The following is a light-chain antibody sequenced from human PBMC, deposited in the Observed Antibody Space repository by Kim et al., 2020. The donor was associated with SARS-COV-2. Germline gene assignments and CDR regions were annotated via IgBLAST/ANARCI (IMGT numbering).Light chain of an antibody. J-gene: IGLJ3*02. CDR1: SIETKS. CDR2: YDT. V-gene: IGLV3-21*04. CDR3: QVWVNASDHWV. Sequence: SYELTQPPSVSVAPGKTARITCGGNSIETKSVHWYQQRPGQAPVMVIFYDTDRPSGIPERFSGSNSGNTATLTIIRVEVGDEADYYCQVWVNASDHWVFGGGTQLTVL.